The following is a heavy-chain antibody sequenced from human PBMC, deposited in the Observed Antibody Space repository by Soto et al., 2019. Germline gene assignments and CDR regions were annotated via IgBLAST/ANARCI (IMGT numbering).Heavy chain of an antibody. CDR2: IYSGGST. V-gene: IGHV3-30*14. CDR3: AREGRGKDKLWLRDYYYGMDV. CDR1: GFTFSSYA. D-gene: IGHD5-18*01. J-gene: IGHJ6*02. Sequence: QVQLVESGGGVVQPGRSLRLSCAASGFTFSSYAMHWVRQAPGKGLEWVAVIYSGGSTYYADSVKGRFTISRDNSKNTLYLKMNSLRAEDTAVYYCAREGRGKDKLWLRDYYYGMDVWGQGTTVTVSS.